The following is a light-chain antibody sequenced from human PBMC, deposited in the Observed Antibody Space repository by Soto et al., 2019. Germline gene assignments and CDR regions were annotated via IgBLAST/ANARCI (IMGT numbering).Light chain of an antibody. CDR2: NDD. J-gene: IGLJ3*02. Sequence: QSVLTQPPSVSGTPGLRVTISCSGGSSNIGRETVNWYQQLPGTAPKLLMFNDDQRTSGVPDRFSGSRSGTSASLAISGLQSYDEADYFCSTWDVSLNGWVFGGGTKVAVL. CDR3: STWDVSLNGWV. CDR1: SSNIGRET. V-gene: IGLV1-44*01.